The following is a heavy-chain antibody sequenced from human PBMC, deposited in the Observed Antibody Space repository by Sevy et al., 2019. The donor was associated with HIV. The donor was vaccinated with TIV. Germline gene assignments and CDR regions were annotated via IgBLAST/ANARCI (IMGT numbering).Heavy chain of an antibody. D-gene: IGHD2-2*02. V-gene: IGHV3-21*01. CDR1: GFTFSTYT. CDR3: ARAAYYCSTTSCYIDY. Sequence: AGSLRLSCAASGFTFSTYTMNWVLQAPGKGLEWVSSISSSSSYIYYADSVKGRFTISRDNAKNSLYLQMNSLRVEDTAVYYCARAAYYCSTTSCYIDYWGQGTLVTVSS. CDR2: ISSSSSYI. J-gene: IGHJ4*02.